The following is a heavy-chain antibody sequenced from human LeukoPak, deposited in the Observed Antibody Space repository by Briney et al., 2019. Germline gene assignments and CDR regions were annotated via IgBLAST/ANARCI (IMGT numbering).Heavy chain of an antibody. CDR2: INPNSGGT. CDR3: ARVKGRVFGVITTKERYFDY. J-gene: IGHJ4*02. CDR1: GYTFTGYY. V-gene: IGHV1-2*02. Sequence: ASVKVSCKASGYTFTGYYMHWVRQAPGQGLEWMGWINPNSGGTNYAQKFRGRVTMTRDTSISTAYMELSRLTSDDTAVYYCARVKGRVFGVITTKERYFDYWGQGTLVTVSS. D-gene: IGHD3-3*01.